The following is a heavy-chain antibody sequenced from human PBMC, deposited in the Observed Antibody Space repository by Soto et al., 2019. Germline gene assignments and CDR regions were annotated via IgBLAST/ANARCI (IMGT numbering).Heavy chain of an antibody. J-gene: IGHJ6*02. CDR2: IYYSGST. CDR3: ARGLITYYYGMDV. D-gene: IGHD3-16*01. Sequence: QVQLQESGPGLVKPSETLSLTCTVSGGSVSSGSYYWSWIRQPPGKGLEWIGYIYYSGSTNYNPSLKRRVTISVATSNNQFSLKLSSVTAADTAVYYCARGLITYYYGMDVWGQGTTVTVSS. V-gene: IGHV4-61*01. CDR1: GGSVSSGSYY.